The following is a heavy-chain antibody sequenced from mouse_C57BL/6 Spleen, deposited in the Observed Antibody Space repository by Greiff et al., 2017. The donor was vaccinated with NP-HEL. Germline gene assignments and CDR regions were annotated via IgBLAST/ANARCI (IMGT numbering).Heavy chain of an antibody. CDR2: IWSGGST. Sequence: VQLQQSGPGLVQPSQCLSITCTVSGFSLTSYGVHWVRQSPGQGLEWLGVIWSGGSTDYNAAFISRLSISKDKSNSKVFFKINSLRADDTAIYYCARIAYYSNPGYAMDYWGQGTSVTVSS. CDR1: GFSLTSYG. V-gene: IGHV2-2*01. CDR3: ARIAYYSNPGYAMDY. J-gene: IGHJ4*01. D-gene: IGHD2-5*01.